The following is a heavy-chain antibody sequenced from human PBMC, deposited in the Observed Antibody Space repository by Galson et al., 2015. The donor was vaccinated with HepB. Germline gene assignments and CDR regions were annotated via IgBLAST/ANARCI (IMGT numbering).Heavy chain of an antibody. CDR3: ARSITMVRGVITQRDAFDI. CDR1: GGTFSSYT. CDR2: TIPILGIA. J-gene: IGHJ3*02. D-gene: IGHD3-10*01. Sequence: SVKVSCKASGGTFSSYTISWVRQAPGQGLEWMGRTIPILGIANYAQKFQGRVTITADKSTSTAYMELSSLRSEDTAVYYCARSITMVRGVITQRDAFDIWGQGTMVTVSS. V-gene: IGHV1-69*02.